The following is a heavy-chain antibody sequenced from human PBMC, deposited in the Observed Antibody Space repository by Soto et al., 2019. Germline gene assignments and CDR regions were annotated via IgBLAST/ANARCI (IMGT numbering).Heavy chain of an antibody. CDR3: ARGFYYYGSGSRYYYYYSGMDV. CDR1: GGSFSGYY. J-gene: IGHJ6*02. D-gene: IGHD3-10*01. V-gene: IGHV4-34*01. Sequence: PSETLSLTCAVYGGSFSGYYWSWIRQPPGKGLEWIGEVNHSGSTNYNPSLKSRVTIPVDTSKNQFSLKLSSVTAADTAVYYCARGFYYYGSGSRYYYYYSGMDVWGQGTTVTVSS. CDR2: VNHSGST.